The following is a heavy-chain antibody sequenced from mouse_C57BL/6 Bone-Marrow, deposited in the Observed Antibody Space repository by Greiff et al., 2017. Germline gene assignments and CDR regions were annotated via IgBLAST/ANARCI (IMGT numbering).Heavy chain of an antibody. CDR3: TTEVYGSSPLYAMDY. CDR1: GFNIKDDY. CDR2: IDPENGDT. J-gene: IGHJ4*01. Sequence: VQLQQSGAELVRPGASVKLSCTASGFNIKDDYMHWVKQRPEQGLEWIGWIDPENGDTEYASKFQGKATITADTSSNTAYLQLSSLTSEDTAVYYYTTEVYGSSPLYAMDYWGQGTSGTVSS. V-gene: IGHV14-4*01. D-gene: IGHD1-1*01.